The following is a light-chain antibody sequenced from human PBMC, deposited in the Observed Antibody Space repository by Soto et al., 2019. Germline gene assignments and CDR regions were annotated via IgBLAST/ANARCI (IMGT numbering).Light chain of an antibody. J-gene: IGKJ1*01. CDR1: QSLTRN. CDR3: QQYDKWPRK. Sequence: MPNSPSSLSASVVYRVTITFLASQSLTRNLALYQHKPGQSPRLLIYGASARATGIPDRFSGGGSGAEYTLTISSLQSEDFAVYYCQQYDKWPRKFGQGTTVDIK. CDR2: GAS. V-gene: IGKV3-15*01.